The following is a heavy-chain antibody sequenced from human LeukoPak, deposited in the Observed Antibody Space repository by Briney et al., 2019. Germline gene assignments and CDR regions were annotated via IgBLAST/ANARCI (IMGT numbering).Heavy chain of an antibody. J-gene: IGHJ5*02. V-gene: IGHV3-23*01. D-gene: IGHD5-18*01. CDR3: ATYRQVMLPFEA. CDR1: GFTFSVFA. Sequence: GGSLRLSCAASGFTFSVFAMIWVRQPPGKGLEWVSSTFQGGGEIHYADSVRGRFTISRDNSRSTLFLQMNSLRGEDTAIYYCATYRQVMLPFEAWGRGTLVTVSS. CDR2: TFQGGGEI.